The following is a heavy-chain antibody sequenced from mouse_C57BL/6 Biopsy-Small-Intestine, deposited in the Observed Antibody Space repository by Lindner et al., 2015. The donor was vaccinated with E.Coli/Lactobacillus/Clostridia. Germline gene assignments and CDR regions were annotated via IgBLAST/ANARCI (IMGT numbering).Heavy chain of an antibody. CDR1: GYTFTNSV. D-gene: IGHD2-4*01. CDR2: ISGYNGDT. Sequence: SVKVSCKASGYTFTNSVINWVRQAPGQGLEWMGWISGYNGDTKYAQMFQGRVTLTTDTSTNTAYMELRGLRSDDTAVYYCARGDCPDVICYDKGGWFDPWGQGTLVTVSS. V-gene: IGHV1-14*01. J-gene: IGHJ4*01. CDR3: ARGDCPDVICYDKGGWFDP.